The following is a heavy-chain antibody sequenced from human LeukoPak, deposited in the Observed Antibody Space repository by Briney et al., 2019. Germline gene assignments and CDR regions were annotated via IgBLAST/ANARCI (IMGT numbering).Heavy chain of an antibody. CDR1: GFTFSNYG. Sequence: PGRSLRLSCAASGFTFSNYGMHWVRQAPGEGLEWVALISNDGNDKYYADSVKGRFTISRDNAKNSLYLQMSSLRAEDTAVYYCARRFGYWGQGTLVTVSS. J-gene: IGHJ4*02. CDR3: ARRFGY. CDR2: ISNDGNDK. V-gene: IGHV3-30*03.